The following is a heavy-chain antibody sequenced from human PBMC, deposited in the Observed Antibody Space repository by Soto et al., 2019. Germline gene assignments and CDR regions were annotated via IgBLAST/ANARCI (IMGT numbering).Heavy chain of an antibody. D-gene: IGHD6-13*01. CDR1: GFSLSTSEVG. J-gene: IGHJ5*02. V-gene: IGHV2-5*01. CDR3: AHSRVFDWFDP. Sequence: SGPTLVNPTHTLTLTCSFSGFSLSTSEVGVGWIRQPPGSALEWLALIFLNDDERYSPSLKSRLTITKDISKNQVVLTMTNMDPVDTATYYCAHSRVFDWFDPWGQGPLVTVSS. CDR2: IFLNDDE.